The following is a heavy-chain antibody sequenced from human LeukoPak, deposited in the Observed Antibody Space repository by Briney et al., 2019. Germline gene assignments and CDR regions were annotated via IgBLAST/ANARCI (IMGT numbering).Heavy chain of an antibody. CDR2: LSGSGSAT. V-gene: IGHV3-23*01. CDR3: ARVGGDYGKFDY. D-gene: IGHD4-17*01. J-gene: IGHJ4*02. Sequence: GGSLRLSCAASGFTLSSYPMSWVRQAPGKGLEWVSALSGSGSATYYADSVRGRFTISRDNSKNTLYVQMNSLRVEDTAVYYCARVGGDYGKFDYWGQGTLVIVSS. CDR1: GFTLSSYP.